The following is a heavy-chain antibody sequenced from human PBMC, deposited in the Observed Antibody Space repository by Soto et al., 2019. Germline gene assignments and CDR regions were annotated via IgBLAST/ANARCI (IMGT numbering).Heavy chain of an antibody. D-gene: IGHD1-1*01. V-gene: IGHV1-18*01. Sequence: QVHLVQSGAEVKNPGASVKVSCKGSGYDFTTYGITWVRQAPGQGLEWMAWISAHNGNTNYAPNLQGRVTVTRDTSPSTAYIELRSLRSDDTAVYYCARGRYGDYWGQGALVTFSS. CDR3: ARGRYGDY. CDR1: GYDFTTYG. J-gene: IGHJ4*02. CDR2: ISAHNGNT.